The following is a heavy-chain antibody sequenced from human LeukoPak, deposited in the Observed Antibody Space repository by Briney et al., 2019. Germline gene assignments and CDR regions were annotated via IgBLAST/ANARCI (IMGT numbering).Heavy chain of an antibody. Sequence: GRSLRLSCAASGVTFSSYAMHWVRQAPGKGLEWVAVISYDGSNKYYADSVKGRFTISRDNSKNTLYLQMNSLRAEDTAVYYCARGYGGWYAYWGQGTLVTVSS. CDR3: ARGYGGWYAY. CDR1: GVTFSSYA. V-gene: IGHV3-30*04. D-gene: IGHD6-19*01. J-gene: IGHJ4*02. CDR2: ISYDGSNK.